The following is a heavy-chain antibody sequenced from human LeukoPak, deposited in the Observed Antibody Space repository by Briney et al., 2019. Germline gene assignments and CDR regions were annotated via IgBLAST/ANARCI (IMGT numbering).Heavy chain of an antibody. CDR2: MNPNSGNT. D-gene: IGHD5-24*01. Sequence: GASVKVSCKASGYTFTSYDINWVRQAPGQGLEWMGWMNPNSGNTGYAQKFQGRVTMTRKTSISTAYMELSSLRSEDTAVYYCARGGHKRWLQCRARNWFDPWGQGTLVTVSS. J-gene: IGHJ5*02. CDR1: GYTFTSYD. V-gene: IGHV1-8*01. CDR3: ARGGHKRWLQCRARNWFDP.